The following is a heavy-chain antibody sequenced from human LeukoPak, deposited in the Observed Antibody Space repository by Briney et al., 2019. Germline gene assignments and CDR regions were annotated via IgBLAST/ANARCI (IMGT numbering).Heavy chain of an antibody. CDR3: ARSSGSQNWLDP. V-gene: IGHV5-51*01. J-gene: IGHJ5*02. Sequence: GASLEISCEGSGSIFTSYWIGWGRQLPGKGLEGMGIIYPGDSDTRYSPSFQGQVTISADKSISTAYLQWSSLKASDTAMYYCARSSGSQNWLDPWGQGTLVTVSS. D-gene: IGHD1-26*01. CDR2: IYPGDSDT. CDR1: GSIFTSYW.